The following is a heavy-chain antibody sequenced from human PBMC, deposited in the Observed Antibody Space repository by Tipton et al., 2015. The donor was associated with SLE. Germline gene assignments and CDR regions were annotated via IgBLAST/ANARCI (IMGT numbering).Heavy chain of an antibody. Sequence: SLRLSCAASGFTFSRFVMHWVRQAPGKGLEYVSAISTNGGSTYYADSVKGRFTISRDNSKNTLYLQMGSLRAEDMAVYYCARHLRFLEWLSAFDIWGQGTMVTVSS. CDR3: ARHLRFLEWLSAFDI. V-gene: IGHV3-64*02. D-gene: IGHD3-3*01. J-gene: IGHJ3*02. CDR1: GFTFSRFV. CDR2: ISTNGGST.